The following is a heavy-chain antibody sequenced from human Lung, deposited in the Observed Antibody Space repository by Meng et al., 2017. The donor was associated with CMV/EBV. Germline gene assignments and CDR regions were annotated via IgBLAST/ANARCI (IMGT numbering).Heavy chain of an antibody. CDR3: AKEACSTTSCYYNYYYGLDV. Sequence: GVLKISCAASGFTFSSYVMSWVRQAPGKGLEWVSVIYSGGTSTQYADSVKGRFTISRDNSKNTLFLQMNSLRAEDTAVYYCAKEACSTTSCYYNYYYGLDVWGQGTTVTVSS. CDR1: GFTFSSYV. J-gene: IGHJ6*02. CDR2: IYSGGTST. V-gene: IGHV3-23*03. D-gene: IGHD2-2*01.